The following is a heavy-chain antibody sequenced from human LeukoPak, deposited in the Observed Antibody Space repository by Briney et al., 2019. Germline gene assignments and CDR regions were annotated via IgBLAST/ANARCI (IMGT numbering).Heavy chain of an antibody. CDR2: IYYSGST. D-gene: IGHD3-22*01. Sequence: NTSETLSLTCTVSGGSISSSSYYWGWIRQPPGKGLEWIGSIYYSGSTYYNPSLKSRVTISVDTSKNQFSLKLSSVTAADTAVYYCATLGFSSGYYYYFDHWGQGTLVTVSS. CDR1: GGSISSSSYY. J-gene: IGHJ4*02. CDR3: ATLGFSSGYYYYFDH. V-gene: IGHV4-39*07.